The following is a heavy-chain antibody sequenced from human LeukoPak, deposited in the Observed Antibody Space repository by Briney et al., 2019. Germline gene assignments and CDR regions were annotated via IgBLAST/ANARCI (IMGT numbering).Heavy chain of an antibody. CDR2: IYYSGYT. J-gene: IGHJ3*02. CDR1: GGSISSYY. V-gene: IGHV4-59*12. CDR3: ARPEDGTLTDAFDI. D-gene: IGHD1-1*01. Sequence: SETLSLTCTVSGGSISSYYWSWIRQPPGKGLKWIGNIYYSGYTTYSPSLRSRVTISVDTSKNQFSLKLSSVTAADTAVYYCARPEDGTLTDAFDIWGQGTMVTVSS.